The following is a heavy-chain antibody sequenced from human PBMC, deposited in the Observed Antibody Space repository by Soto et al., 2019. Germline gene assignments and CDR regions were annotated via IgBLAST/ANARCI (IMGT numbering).Heavy chain of an antibody. V-gene: IGHV3-7*05. CDR3: ARDLLENEQWLVSRAFDP. CDR2: IKQDGSEK. CDR1: GFTFSSYW. J-gene: IGHJ5*02. D-gene: IGHD6-19*01. Sequence: GGSLRLSCAASGFTFSSYWMSWVRQAPGKGLEWVANIKQDGSEKYYVDSVKGRFTISRDNAKNSLYLQMNSLRAEDTAVYYCARDLLENEQWLVSRAFDPWGQGTLVTVSS.